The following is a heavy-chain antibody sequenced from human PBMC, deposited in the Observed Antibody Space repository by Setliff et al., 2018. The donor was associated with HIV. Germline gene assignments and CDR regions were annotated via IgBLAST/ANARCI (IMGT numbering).Heavy chain of an antibody. D-gene: IGHD2-8*01. CDR3: ARLNGATHDGFDI. CDR2: ISSGGGFI. V-gene: IGHV3-21*06. CDR1: GFTFSKYT. Sequence: GESLKISCAASGFTFSKYTVNWVRQAPGKGLEWVSSISSGGGFIYYADSVKGRFTIARDNAKDSLYLQMNNLRSEDTGAYFCARLNGATHDGFDIWGQGTKVTVSS. J-gene: IGHJ3*02.